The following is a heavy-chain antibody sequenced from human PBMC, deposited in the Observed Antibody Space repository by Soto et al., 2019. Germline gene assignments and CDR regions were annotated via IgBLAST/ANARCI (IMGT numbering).Heavy chain of an antibody. V-gene: IGHV3-30*18. CDR2: MSYDGINE. CDR1: GFTFSHYA. J-gene: IGHJ4*02. Sequence: QVQLVESGGGVVQPGRSLRLSCAASGFTFSHYAMHWVRQAPGKGLEWVALMSYDGINEYYAYSLKGRFTISRDNSKNTLYLQMNSLRAEDTAVYYCAKDGSHNFDYWGQGTLVTVST. CDR3: AKDGSHNFDY. D-gene: IGHD1-26*01.